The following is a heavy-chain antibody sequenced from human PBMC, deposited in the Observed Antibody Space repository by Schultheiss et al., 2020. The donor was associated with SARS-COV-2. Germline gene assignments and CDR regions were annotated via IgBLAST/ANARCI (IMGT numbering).Heavy chain of an antibody. V-gene: IGHV4-31*03. CDR3: AREREYQLPPYYYYYYMDV. D-gene: IGHD2-2*01. CDR1: GGSISSGGYY. Sequence: SQTLSLTCTVSGGSISSGGYYWSWIRQHPGKGLEWIGEINHSGSTNYNPSLKSRVTILVDTSKNQFSLKLSSVTAADTAVYYCAREREYQLPPYYYYYYMDVWGKGTTVTVSS. J-gene: IGHJ6*03. CDR2: INHSGST.